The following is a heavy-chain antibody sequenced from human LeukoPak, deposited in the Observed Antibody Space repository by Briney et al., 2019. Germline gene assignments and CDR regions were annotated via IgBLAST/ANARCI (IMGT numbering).Heavy chain of an antibody. CDR1: GGTFSSYA. CDR2: IIPIFGTA. J-gene: IGHJ3*02. Sequence: GASVKVSCKASGGTFSSYAISWVRQAPGQGLEWMGGIIPIFGTANYAQKFQGRVTITTDESTSTACMELSSLRSEDTAVYYCARLQGDCYPEVCAFDIWGQGTMVTVSS. V-gene: IGHV1-69*05. D-gene: IGHD2-21*02. CDR3: ARLQGDCYPEVCAFDI.